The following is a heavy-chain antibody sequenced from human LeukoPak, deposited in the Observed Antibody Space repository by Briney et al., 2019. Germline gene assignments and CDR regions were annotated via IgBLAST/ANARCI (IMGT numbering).Heavy chain of an antibody. CDR2: INPNSGDT. CDR3: ARDGSLDY. Sequence: ASVKVSCKASGYTFTGYYMHWVRQAPGQGLEWMGWINPNSGDTDYAQKFQGRVTMTRDTSISTAYMEVNRLTSDDTAVYYCARDGSLDYWGHGTPVTVSS. V-gene: IGHV1-2*02. D-gene: IGHD1-26*01. J-gene: IGHJ4*01. CDR1: GYTFTGYY.